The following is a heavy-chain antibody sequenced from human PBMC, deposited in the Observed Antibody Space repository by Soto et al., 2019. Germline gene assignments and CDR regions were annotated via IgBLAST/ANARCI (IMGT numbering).Heavy chain of an antibody. CDR2: INHSGST. D-gene: IGHD4-17*01. Sequence: QVQLQQWGAGLLKTSETLSLTCAVYGGSFGGYYWSWIRQPAGKGLEWIGEINHSGSTNYNSSLKSRVTISVDTSKNQFSLKLSSVTAADTSVYYCARSYGDYVTGYYYNGMDVWGQGTTVTVSS. CDR3: ARSYGDYVTGYYYNGMDV. V-gene: IGHV4-34*01. J-gene: IGHJ6*02. CDR1: GGSFGGYY.